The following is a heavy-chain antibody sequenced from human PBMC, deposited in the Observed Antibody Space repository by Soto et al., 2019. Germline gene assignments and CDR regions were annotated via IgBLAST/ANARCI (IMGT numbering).Heavy chain of an antibody. V-gene: IGHV1-69*13. CDR1: GGTFSSYA. Sequence: SVKVSCKASGGTFSSYAISWVRQAPGQGLEWMGGIIPIFGTANYAQKFQGRVTITADESTSTAYMELSSLRSEDTAVYYCARAPLGAPHTSLYYYGIDVSGQGTTVTVYS. CDR3: ARAPLGAPHTSLYYYGIDV. D-gene: IGHD1-26*01. J-gene: IGHJ6*02. CDR2: IIPIFGTA.